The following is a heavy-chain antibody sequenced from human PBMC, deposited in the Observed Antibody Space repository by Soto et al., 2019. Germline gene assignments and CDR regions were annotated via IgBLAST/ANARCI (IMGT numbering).Heavy chain of an antibody. CDR2: IFFTGST. CDR1: CGSISSSY. CDR3: AGKGNGFDP. V-gene: IGHV4-59*01. Sequence: PSETLSLTCSVSCGSISSSYWSWLRQPPGKGLEWIGYIFFTGSTNYNPSLKSRVTISVDTHKNQFSLRLTSVTAADTAVYYCAGKGNGFDPWGQGPLVTVSS. J-gene: IGHJ5*02.